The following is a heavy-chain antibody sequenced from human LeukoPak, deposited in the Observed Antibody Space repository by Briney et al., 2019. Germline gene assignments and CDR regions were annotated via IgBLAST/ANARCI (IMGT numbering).Heavy chain of an antibody. CDR2: IKQDGSEK. Sequence: PGGSLRLSCAASAFTFSNYAMSWVRQAPGKGLEWVANIKQDGSEKYYVDPVKGRFTISRDNARNSLYLQMDSLRVEDTAVYYCASNGDFFDYWGQGTLVTVSS. J-gene: IGHJ4*02. CDR1: AFTFSNYA. CDR3: ASNGDFFDY. D-gene: IGHD4-17*01. V-gene: IGHV3-7*05.